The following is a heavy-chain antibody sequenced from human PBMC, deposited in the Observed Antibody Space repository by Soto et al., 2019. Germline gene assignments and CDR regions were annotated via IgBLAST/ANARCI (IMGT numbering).Heavy chain of an antibody. Sequence: QVQLVESGGGVVQPGRSLRLSCAASGFTFSIYAMHWVRQAPGKGLEWVAVISYDGARKAYANSVKGRFTISRDTSKNTLYPQMNSLRVEDTAAYYWSRGDREDTAVVIGARPGEYGMDVWGRGTTVTVSS. V-gene: IGHV3-30-3*01. CDR3: SRGDREDTAVVIGARPGEYGMDV. J-gene: IGHJ6*02. CDR1: GFTFSIYA. D-gene: IGHD2-15*01. CDR2: ISYDGARK.